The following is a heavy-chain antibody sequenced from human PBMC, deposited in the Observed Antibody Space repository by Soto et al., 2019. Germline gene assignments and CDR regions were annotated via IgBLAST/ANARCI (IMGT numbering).Heavy chain of an antibody. CDR1: GFNFGDYY. D-gene: IGHD3-3*01. J-gene: IGHJ4*02. Sequence: QVQLVESGGGLVKPGGSLRLSCAVSGFNFGDYYMSWIRQAPGKGLEWVSYISSDSVNIYYEESVKGRFTISRDNAKNPLYLRRTTLRAADTAVYYCASLKYDFWSGYYGANDYWGQGTLVTVSP. CDR2: ISSDSVNI. V-gene: IGHV3-11*01. CDR3: ASLKYDFWSGYYGANDY.